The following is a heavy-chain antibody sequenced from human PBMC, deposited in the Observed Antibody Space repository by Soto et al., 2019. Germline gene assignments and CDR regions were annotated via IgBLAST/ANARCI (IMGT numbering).Heavy chain of an antibody. V-gene: IGHV4-39*01. D-gene: IGHD3-10*01. J-gene: IGHJ6*03. CDR2: IYYSGST. CDR3: ARQVTMFRGALGYYYMDV. CDR1: GGSISSSSNY. Sequence: ASDTLSLTCTVSGGSISSSSNYWGWIRQPPGKGLEWIGSIYYSGSTYYNPSLKSRVTISVDTSKNQFSLKLSSVTAADTAVYYCARQVTMFRGALGYYYMDVWGKGTTVTVSS.